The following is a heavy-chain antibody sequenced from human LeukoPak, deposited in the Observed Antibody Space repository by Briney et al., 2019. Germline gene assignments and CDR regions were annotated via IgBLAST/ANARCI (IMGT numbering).Heavy chain of an antibody. CDR2: IYYTGTS. J-gene: IGHJ3*02. CDR3: ARQGIDAFDI. Sequence: PSETLSLTCTVPGGSISSHYWSWIRQPPRKGLEWIAYIYYTGTSNYNPSLKSRVTITVDTSKNHISLRLSSVPAAETAVYYCARQGIDAFDIWGQGTLVTVSS. CDR1: GGSISSHY. V-gene: IGHV4-59*08.